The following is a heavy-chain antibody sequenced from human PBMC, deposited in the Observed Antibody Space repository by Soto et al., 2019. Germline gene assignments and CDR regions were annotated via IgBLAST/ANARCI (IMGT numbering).Heavy chain of an antibody. D-gene: IGHD3-3*01. CDR3: ARHQPDDFWSGHGMDV. CDR1: VYSFTSYW. V-gene: IGHV5-10-1*01. Sequence: GESLKISCKGSVYSFTSYWISWVRQMPGKGLEWMGRIDPSDSYTNYSPSFQGHVTISADKSISTAYLQWSSLKASDTAMYYCARHQPDDFWSGHGMDVWGQGTTVTVSS. CDR2: IDPSDSYT. J-gene: IGHJ6*02.